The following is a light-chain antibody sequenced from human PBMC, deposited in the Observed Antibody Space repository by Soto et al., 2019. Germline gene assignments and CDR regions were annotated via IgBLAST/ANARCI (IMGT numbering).Light chain of an antibody. Sequence: QSVLTQPPSVSGAPGQRVTISCTGSSSNIGAGYDVHWYQQLPGTAPKLLIYGNSNRPSGVPDRFSGSKSGTSASLAITGXQXEDEADYYCQSYDSSLSGYYVFGTGTKLTVL. V-gene: IGLV1-40*01. CDR3: QSYDSSLSGYYV. CDR1: SSNIGAGYD. J-gene: IGLJ1*01. CDR2: GNS.